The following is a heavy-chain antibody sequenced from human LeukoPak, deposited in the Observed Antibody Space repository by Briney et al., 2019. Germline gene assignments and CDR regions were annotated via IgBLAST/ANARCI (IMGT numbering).Heavy chain of an antibody. D-gene: IGHD2/OR15-2a*01. CDR1: GYTFDNYW. CDR2: IYPGDSNA. CDR3: ATQYAQFYGF. Sequence: GESLKISCKASGYTFDNYWISWVRLMPGKGLEWMGIIYPGDSNARYNPSFQGHVTMSVDRSIDTAYLQWSSLQASDTATYYCATQYAQFYGFWGQGTLVTVSS. V-gene: IGHV5-51*01. J-gene: IGHJ4*02.